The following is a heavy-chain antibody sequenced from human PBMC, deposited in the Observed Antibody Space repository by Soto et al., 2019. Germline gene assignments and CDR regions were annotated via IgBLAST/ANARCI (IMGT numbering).Heavy chain of an antibody. V-gene: IGHV4-59*01. Sequence: QVQLQESGPGLVKPSETLSLTCTVSGGSISSYYWSWIRQPPGKGLEWIGYIYYSGSTNYNPSLTSRVTMSVDTSTTPFSLKLSSVTAAATAVYYCARAYGDYVFDYWGQGTLVTVSS. D-gene: IGHD4-17*01. J-gene: IGHJ4*02. CDR1: GGSISSYY. CDR3: ARAYGDYVFDY. CDR2: IYYSGST.